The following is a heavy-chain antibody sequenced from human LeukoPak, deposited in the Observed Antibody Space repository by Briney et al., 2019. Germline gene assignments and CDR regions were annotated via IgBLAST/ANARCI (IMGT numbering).Heavy chain of an antibody. CDR2: ISGSGGST. Sequence: GSLRLSCAASGYTFSSYAMSWVRQAPGKGLEWVSAISGSGGSTYYADSVKGRYTISRDNSKNTLYLQMNSLRAEDTAVYYCARDEVGVGATHDYWGQGTLVTVSS. CDR1: GYTFSSYA. CDR3: ARDEVGVGATHDY. V-gene: IGHV3-23*01. D-gene: IGHD1-26*01. J-gene: IGHJ4*02.